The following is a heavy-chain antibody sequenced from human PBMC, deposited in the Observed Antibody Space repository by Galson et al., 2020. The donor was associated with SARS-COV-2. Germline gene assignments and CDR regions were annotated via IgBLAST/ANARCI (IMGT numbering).Heavy chain of an antibody. J-gene: IGHJ4*02. CDR3: ARLDFWSGYYIDY. CDR2: ISSSGSTI. V-gene: IGHV3-11*01. CDR1: GFTISDYY. Sequence: NSGGSLRLSCAASGFTISDYYMSWIRQAPGKGLEWVSYISSSGSTIYYADSVKGRFTISRDNAKNSLYLQMNSLRAEDTAVYYCARLDFWSGYYIDYWGQGTLVTVSS. D-gene: IGHD3-3*01.